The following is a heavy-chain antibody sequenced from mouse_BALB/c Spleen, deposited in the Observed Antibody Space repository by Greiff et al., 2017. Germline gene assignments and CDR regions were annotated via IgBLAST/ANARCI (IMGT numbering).Heavy chain of an antibody. V-gene: IGHV5-6-5*01. CDR1: GFTFSSYA. CDR2: ISSGGST. D-gene: IGHD1-1*01. CDR3: ASYGSSYFDY. J-gene: IGHJ2*01. Sequence: EVQRVESGGGLVKPGGSLKLSCAASGFTFSSYAMSWVRQTPEKRLEWVASISSGGSTYYPDSVKGRFTISRDNARNILYLQMSSLRSEDTAMYYCASYGSSYFDYWGQGTTLTVSS.